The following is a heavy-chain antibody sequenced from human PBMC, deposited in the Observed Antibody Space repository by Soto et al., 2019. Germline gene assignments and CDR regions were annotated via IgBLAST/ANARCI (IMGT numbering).Heavy chain of an antibody. CDR1: GGSFTTHS. V-gene: IGHV1-69*01. Sequence: QVQLVQSGAEVKKPGSSVKVSCRTSGGSFTTHSISWLRQAPGIGLEWMGGIIPVFGTVNYAQRLQDRVTITADESTSTAYMDLSSLKSKDSAVYYCARDPRIYCTSSSCHSYFDSWGQGTLVTVS. J-gene: IGHJ4*02. CDR2: IIPVFGTV. D-gene: IGHD2-2*01. CDR3: ARDPRIYCTSSSCHSYFDS.